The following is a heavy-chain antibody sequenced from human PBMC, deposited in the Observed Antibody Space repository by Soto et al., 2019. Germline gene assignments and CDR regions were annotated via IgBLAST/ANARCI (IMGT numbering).Heavy chain of an antibody. CDR3: ASGPQITLVRGATIPVGAALDI. CDR1: GYTLTSYG. V-gene: IGHV1-18*01. Sequence: APVKVSCKASGYTLTSYGISRVRQAPGEGLEPMGRISAYNGNTNYAQQLQGRVNVTTDTSKSTAYMELRSLRSHDAAVHYGASGPQITLVRGATIPVGAALDIWRQGSMDAVTS. J-gene: IGHJ3*02. CDR2: ISAYNGNT. D-gene: IGHD3-10*01.